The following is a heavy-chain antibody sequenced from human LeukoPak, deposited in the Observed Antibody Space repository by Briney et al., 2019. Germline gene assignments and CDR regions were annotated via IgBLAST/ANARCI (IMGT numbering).Heavy chain of an antibody. CDR3: ARVLYDSSGYTQYYFDY. CDR1: GFTFNNSW. D-gene: IGHD3-22*01. Sequence: PGGSLRLSCVASGFTFNNSWMHWVRHAPGKGLEWVSGINWNGGSTGYADSVKGRFTISRDNAKNSLYLQMNSLRAEDTALYYCARVLYDSSGYTQYYFDYWGQGTLVTVSS. J-gene: IGHJ4*02. V-gene: IGHV3-20*04. CDR2: INWNGGST.